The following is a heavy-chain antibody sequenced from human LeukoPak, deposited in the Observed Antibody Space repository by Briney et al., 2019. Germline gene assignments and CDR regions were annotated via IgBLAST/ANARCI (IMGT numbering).Heavy chain of an antibody. CDR3: AKDAALGYCSSTSCYGSYYFDY. CDR2: ISYDGSNK. Sequence: PGRSLRLSCAASGFTFSSYGMHWVRQAPGKGLEWVAVISYDGSNKYYADSVKGRFTISRDNSKNTLYLQMNSLRAEDTAVYYCAKDAALGYCSSTSCYGSYYFDYWGQGTLVTVSS. D-gene: IGHD2-2*01. CDR1: GFTFSSYG. V-gene: IGHV3-30*18. J-gene: IGHJ4*02.